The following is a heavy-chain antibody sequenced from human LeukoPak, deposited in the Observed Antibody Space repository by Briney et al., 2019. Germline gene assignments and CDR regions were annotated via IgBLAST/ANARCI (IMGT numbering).Heavy chain of an antibody. CDR3: ARGRRGYSYGYAFDI. CDR1: GGSFSGYY. D-gene: IGHD5-18*01. J-gene: IGHJ3*02. Sequence: SETLSLTCAVYGGSFSGYYWNCIRQPPGKGLEWIGEINHSGSTNYTPSLKSRVTISVDTSKNQFSLKLSSVTAADTAVYYCARGRRGYSYGYAFDIWGQGTMVTVSS. V-gene: IGHV4-34*01. CDR2: INHSGST.